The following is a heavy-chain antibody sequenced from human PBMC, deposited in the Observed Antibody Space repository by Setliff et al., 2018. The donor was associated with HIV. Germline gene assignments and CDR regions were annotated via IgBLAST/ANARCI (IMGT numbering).Heavy chain of an antibody. D-gene: IGHD3-22*01. V-gene: IGHV4-61*08. J-gene: IGHJ4*02. CDR1: GGSTSTSGYY. Sequence: SETLSLTCTVSGGSTSTSGYYWSWIRQPPGKGLEWVGHIYSTGGTNYNPSLKSRVTLSADTSKNQLSLSLTSVTAADTAVYYCARVRLTMIMMVDYFDQWGQGTLVTVSS. CDR2: IYSTGGT. CDR3: ARVRLTMIMMVDYFDQ.